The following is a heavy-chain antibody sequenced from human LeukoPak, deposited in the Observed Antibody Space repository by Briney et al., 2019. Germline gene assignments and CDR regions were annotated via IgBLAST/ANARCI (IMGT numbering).Heavy chain of an antibody. Sequence: SETLSLTCTVSGGSISSYYWSWIRQCPGKGLERIGYIYYSGSTSYNPSLKSRVTISVDTSKNQFSLKLSSVTAADTAVYYCTSQVDEGYWGQGTLVTVSS. CDR1: GGSISSYY. CDR2: IYYSGST. J-gene: IGHJ4*02. CDR3: TSQVDEGY. V-gene: IGHV4-59*03. D-gene: IGHD5-12*01.